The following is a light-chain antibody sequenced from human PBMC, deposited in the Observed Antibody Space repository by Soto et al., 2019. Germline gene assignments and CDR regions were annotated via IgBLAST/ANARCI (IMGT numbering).Light chain of an antibody. Sequence: QAVVTQPASVSGSPGQSITISCTGTSSDVGGYNYVSWYQQHPGKAPKLMIYEVSDRPSGVSNRFSGSKSGNTASLTISGLQAEDEAHYYCSSYTSSSTLLYVFGTGTKLTVL. CDR2: EVS. V-gene: IGLV2-14*01. CDR1: SSDVGGYNY. J-gene: IGLJ1*01. CDR3: SSYTSSSTLLYV.